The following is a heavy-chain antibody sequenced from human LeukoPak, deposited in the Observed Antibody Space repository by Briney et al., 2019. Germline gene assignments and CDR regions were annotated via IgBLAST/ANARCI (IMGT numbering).Heavy chain of an antibody. J-gene: IGHJ4*02. Sequence: PGGSLRLSCAASGFTFSSYAMSWVRQAPGKGLEWVSAISGSGGSTYYADCVKGRFTISRDNSKTTLYLQMNSLRAEDTAVYYCAKVAPLDYYDSSGYYYSFDYWGQGTLVTVSS. CDR3: AKVAPLDYYDSSGYYYSFDY. D-gene: IGHD3-22*01. CDR2: ISGSGGST. CDR1: GFTFSSYA. V-gene: IGHV3-23*01.